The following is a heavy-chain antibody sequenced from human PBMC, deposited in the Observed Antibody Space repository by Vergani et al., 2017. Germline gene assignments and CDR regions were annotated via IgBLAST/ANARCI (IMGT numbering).Heavy chain of an antibody. CDR1: GGSISSYY. Sequence: QVQLQESGPGLVKPSETLSLTCTVSGGSISSYYWSWIRQPPGKGLEWIGYIYYSGSTNYNPSLKSRVNISVDTSKNQFSLKLSSVTAADTAVYYCAREARITMVRESYYYYYYMDVWGKGTTVTVSS. J-gene: IGHJ6*03. CDR3: AREARITMVRESYYYYYYMDV. D-gene: IGHD3-10*01. CDR2: IYYSGST. V-gene: IGHV4-59*01.